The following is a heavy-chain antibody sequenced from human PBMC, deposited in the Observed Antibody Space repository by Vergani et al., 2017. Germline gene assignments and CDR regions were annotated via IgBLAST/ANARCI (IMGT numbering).Heavy chain of an antibody. V-gene: IGHV3-30*18. Sequence: QVQLVESGGGVVQPGRSLRLSCAASGFTFSSYGMHWVRQAPGKGLEWVAVISYDGSNKYYADSVKGRFTISRDNSKNTLYLQMNSLRAEDTAVYYCAKPVLRYFDWFDAFDIWGQGTMVTVSS. CDR1: GFTFSSYG. J-gene: IGHJ3*02. CDR3: AKPVLRYFDWFDAFDI. D-gene: IGHD3-9*01. CDR2: ISYDGSNK.